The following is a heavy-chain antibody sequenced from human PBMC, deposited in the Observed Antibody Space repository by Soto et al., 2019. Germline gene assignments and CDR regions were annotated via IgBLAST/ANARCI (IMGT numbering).Heavy chain of an antibody. D-gene: IGHD4-17*01. CDR3: ARDEGRTVTNYYYGMDV. CDR1: GYTFTGYY. J-gene: IGHJ6*02. Sequence: VASVKVSCKASGYTFTGYYMHWVRQAPGQGLEWMGWINPNSGGTNYAQKFQGRVTMTRDTSISTAYMELSRLRSDDTAVYYCARDEGRTVTNYYYGMDVWGQGTTVTVSS. V-gene: IGHV1-2*02. CDR2: INPNSGGT.